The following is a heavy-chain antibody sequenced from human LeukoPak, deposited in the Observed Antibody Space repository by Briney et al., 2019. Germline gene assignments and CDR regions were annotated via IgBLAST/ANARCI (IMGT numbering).Heavy chain of an antibody. CDR2: ISSSGSTI. CDR1: GFTLSDYY. Sequence: GGSLRLSCAASGFTLSDYYMSWIRQAPGKGLEWVSYISSSGSTIYYADSVKGRFTISRDNAKNSLYLQMNSLRAEDTAVYYCARDRGPYSSDLYRDGYFDYWGQGTLVTVSS. D-gene: IGHD6-19*01. J-gene: IGHJ4*02. V-gene: IGHV3-11*01. CDR3: ARDRGPYSSDLYRDGYFDY.